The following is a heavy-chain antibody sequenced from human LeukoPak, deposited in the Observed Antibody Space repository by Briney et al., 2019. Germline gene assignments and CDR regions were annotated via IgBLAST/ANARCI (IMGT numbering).Heavy chain of an antibody. V-gene: IGHV4-59*01. CDR3: ARLWGYCSSTSCYGASYFDS. D-gene: IGHD2-2*01. CDR1: GGSINSYY. CDR2: IHYSGNT. Sequence: SETLSLTCTVAGGSINSYYWSWIRQPPGKGLEWIGYIHYSGNTNYNPSLKSRVTISIDMYKKQFSLKLSSVTAAVTAVYYCARLWGYCSSTSCYGASYFDSWGQGTLVTVSS. J-gene: IGHJ5*01.